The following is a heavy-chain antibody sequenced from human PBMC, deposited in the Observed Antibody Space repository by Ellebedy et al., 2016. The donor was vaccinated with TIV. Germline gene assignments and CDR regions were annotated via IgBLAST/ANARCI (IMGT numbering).Heavy chain of an antibody. CDR1: GFSFSIFA. CDR2: ISGPGGRT. Sequence: GGSLRLXCVVSGFSFSIFAMSWVRQAPGKGLEWVSRISGPGGRTYYADSVKGRFTISRDNSKNTLYLQMNSLRAEDTAVYYCVRDLNYNDRGAYYDVFDVWGQGTLVTVSS. J-gene: IGHJ3*01. D-gene: IGHD3-22*01. CDR3: VRDLNYNDRGAYYDVFDV. V-gene: IGHV3-23*01.